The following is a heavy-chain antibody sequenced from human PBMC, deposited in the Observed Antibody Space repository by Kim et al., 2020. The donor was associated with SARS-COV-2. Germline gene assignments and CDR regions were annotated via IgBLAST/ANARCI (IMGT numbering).Heavy chain of an antibody. D-gene: IGHD3-16*01. CDR3: STPWGERSHYEFNY. CDR1: GGSISSSSYY. Sequence: SETLSLTCTVSGGSISSSSYYWGWIRQPPGKGLEWIGSIHYSGSTYYNPSLKSRVTISVDTSKNQFSLKLSSVTAADTAVYYCSTPWGERSHYEFNYWGQGTLVTVSS. J-gene: IGHJ4*02. CDR2: IHYSGST. V-gene: IGHV4-39*07.